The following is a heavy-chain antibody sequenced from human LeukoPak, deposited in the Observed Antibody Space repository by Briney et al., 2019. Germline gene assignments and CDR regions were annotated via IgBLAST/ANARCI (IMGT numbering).Heavy chain of an antibody. CDR3: ARVLYYYDSSGYWVGAFDI. V-gene: IGHV1-18*01. CDR2: ISAYNGNT. Sequence: ASVKVSCKASGYTFTSYGISWARQAPGQGLEWMGWISAYNGNTNYEQKLQGRVTMTTDTSTSTAYMEPRSLRSDDTAVYYCARVLYYYDSSGYWVGAFDIWGQGTMVTVSS. J-gene: IGHJ3*02. D-gene: IGHD3-22*01. CDR1: GYTFTSYG.